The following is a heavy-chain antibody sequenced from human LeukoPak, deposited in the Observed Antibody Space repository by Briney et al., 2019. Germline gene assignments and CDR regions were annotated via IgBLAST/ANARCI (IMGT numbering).Heavy chain of an antibody. D-gene: IGHD3-22*01. CDR1: GYTLTELS. J-gene: IGHJ4*02. CDR2: FDPEDGET. CDR3: ATQDGYYYDSSGYLGY. Sequence: ASVKVSCKVSGYTLTELSMHWVRQAPGKGLEWMGGFDPEDGETIYAQKFQGRVTMTEDTSTDTAYMELSSLRSEDTAVYYCATQDGYYYDSSGYLGYWGQGTLVTVSS. V-gene: IGHV1-24*01.